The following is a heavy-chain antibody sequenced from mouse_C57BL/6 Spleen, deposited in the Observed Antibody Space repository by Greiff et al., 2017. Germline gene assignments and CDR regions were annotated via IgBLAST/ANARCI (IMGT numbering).Heavy chain of an antibody. J-gene: IGHJ4*01. CDR3: ARDGRYDYDGYAMDY. V-gene: IGHV5-4*01. D-gene: IGHD2-4*01. CDR2: ISDGGSYT. CDR1: GFTFSSYA. Sequence: EVKLMESGGGLVKPGGSLKLSCAASGFTFSSYAMSWVRQTPEKTLEWVATISDGGSYTYYPDNVKGRFTISRDNAKNNLYLQMSHLKSEDTAMYYCARDGRYDYDGYAMDYWGQGTSVTVSS.